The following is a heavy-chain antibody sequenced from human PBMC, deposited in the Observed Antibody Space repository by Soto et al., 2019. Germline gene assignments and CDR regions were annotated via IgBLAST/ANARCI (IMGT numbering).Heavy chain of an antibody. D-gene: IGHD1-26*01. V-gene: IGHV1-18*01. J-gene: IGHJ4*02. CDR2: ISADNGNT. Sequence: QVQLVQSGAEVKKPGASVKVSCKASGYTFTNYGISWVRQAPGQGLEWMGWISADNGNTNYAQKLQDRVTMTKDTSTSTAYMELRSLRSDVTAVYYSARDRGSYALGYWGKGTLVSVSS. CDR1: GYTFTNYG. CDR3: ARDRGSYALGY.